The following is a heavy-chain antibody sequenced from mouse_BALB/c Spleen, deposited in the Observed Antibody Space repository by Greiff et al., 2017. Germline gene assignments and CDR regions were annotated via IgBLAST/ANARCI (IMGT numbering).Heavy chain of an antibody. CDR1: GFTFSSYA. CDR2: ISSGGST. CDR3: ARGQEGLYFDY. V-gene: IGHV5-6-5*01. J-gene: IGHJ2*01. D-gene: IGHD3-3*01. Sequence: DVMLVESGGGLVKPGGSLKLSCAASGFTFSSYAMSWVRQTPEKRLEWVASISSGGSTYYPDSVKGRFTISRDNARNILYLQMSSLRSEDTAMYYCARGQEGLYFDYWGQGTTLTVSS.